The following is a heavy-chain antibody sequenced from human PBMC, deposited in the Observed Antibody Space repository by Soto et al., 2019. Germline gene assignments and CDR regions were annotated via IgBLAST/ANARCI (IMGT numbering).Heavy chain of an antibody. CDR2: ISYDGRSE. V-gene: IGHV3-30*18. D-gene: IGHD2-15*01. CDR3: AKDLDVVVVLSATRGLDV. CDR1: GFTFSNYG. Sequence: QVQLVESGGDMIQPGTSLRLSCVASGFTFSNYGMHWVRQAPGKGLEWVAGISYDGRSEFYVDSVKGRFTLSRDNSKNTLSLQMISLRPEDTGVYYCAKDLDVVVVLSATRGLDVWGQGTTVTVSS. J-gene: IGHJ6*02.